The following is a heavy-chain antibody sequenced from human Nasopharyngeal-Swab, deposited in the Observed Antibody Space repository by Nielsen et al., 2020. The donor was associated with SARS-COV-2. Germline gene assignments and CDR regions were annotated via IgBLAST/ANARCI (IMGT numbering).Heavy chain of an antibody. D-gene: IGHD3-22*01. CDR2: INSDGSTT. CDR3: ARGCYDSIR. Sequence: GESLKISCAASEFTFSNYWMHWVRQAPGKGLVWVSRINSDGSTTNYADSVKGRFTISRDNAKKTLYLQMNSLRAEDTAVYYCARGCYDSIRWGQGTLVTVSS. CDR1: EFTFSNYW. J-gene: IGHJ4*02. V-gene: IGHV3-74*01.